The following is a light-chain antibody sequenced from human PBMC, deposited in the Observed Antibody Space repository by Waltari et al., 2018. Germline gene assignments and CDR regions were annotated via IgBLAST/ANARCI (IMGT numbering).Light chain of an antibody. CDR3: AAWDDSLNGRWV. Sequence: QSVLTQPPSASGTPGQRVTIPCSGTRSNIGSNTVNWSQQLPGTAPKFLIYSNNQRPSGVPDRFSGSKSGTSASLAISGLQSEDEADYYCAAWDDSLNGRWVFGGGTKLTVL. CDR1: RSNIGSNT. V-gene: IGLV1-44*01. J-gene: IGLJ3*02. CDR2: SNN.